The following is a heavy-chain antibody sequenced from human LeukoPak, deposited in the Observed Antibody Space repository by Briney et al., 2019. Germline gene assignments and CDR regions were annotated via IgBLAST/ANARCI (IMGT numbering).Heavy chain of an antibody. D-gene: IGHD3-22*01. CDR2: IHPSGML. CDR1: GGSIRGHR. J-gene: IGHJ4*02. Sequence: SETLSLTCTVSGGSIRGHRWSWIRQPPGKGLEWIGSIHPSGMLYNNPSLESRVTMSRDTSKNQFSLNLNSVTAADTAVYFCSRGLDSRKLGYWGQGILVTVSS. CDR3: SRGLDSRKLGY. V-gene: IGHV4-4*07.